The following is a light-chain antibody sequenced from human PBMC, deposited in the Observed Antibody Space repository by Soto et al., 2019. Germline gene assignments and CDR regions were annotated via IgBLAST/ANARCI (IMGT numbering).Light chain of an antibody. CDR1: QSVSTN. V-gene: IGKV3-11*01. Sequence: EIVLTQSPGTLSLSPGERATLSCRDSQSVSTNLAWYQQTPGQAPSLLXYGASIRANGIPVRFSGSGFGTDLTLTISSLEPEDAAVYDCQQRSNWPTITFGQGTRLEIK. J-gene: IGKJ5*01. CDR3: QQRSNWPTIT. CDR2: GAS.